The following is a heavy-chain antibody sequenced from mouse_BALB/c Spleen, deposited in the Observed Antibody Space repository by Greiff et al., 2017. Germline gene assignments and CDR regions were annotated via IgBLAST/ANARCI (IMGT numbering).Heavy chain of an antibody. V-gene: IGHV5-17*02. CDR3: ARSGSSCGGYAMDY. CDR2: ISSCSSTI. Sequence: EVQGVESGGGLVQPGGSRKLSCAASGFTFSSFGMHWVRQAPEKGLEWVAYISSCSSTIYYADTVKGRCTISRDNPKNTLFLQMTSLRSEDTAMYYCARSGSSCGGYAMDYWGQGTSVTVSS. CDR1: GFTFSSFG. J-gene: IGHJ4*01. D-gene: IGHD1-1*01.